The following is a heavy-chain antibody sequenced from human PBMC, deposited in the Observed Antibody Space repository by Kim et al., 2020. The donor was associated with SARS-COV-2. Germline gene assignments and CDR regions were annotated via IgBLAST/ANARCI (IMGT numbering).Heavy chain of an antibody. V-gene: IGHV4-59*13. J-gene: IGHJ4*02. D-gene: IGHD4-17*01. CDR2: IYYNGST. Sequence: SETLSLTCTVSAGSISSFYWSWIRLPPGKGLEWIGNIYYNGSTTYNPSLKSRVTISIDTSKNHFSLRLTSVTAADTAVYYCARDEAPTMTLGDWGQGTPVTVSS. CDR1: AGSISSFY. CDR3: ARDEAPTMTLGD.